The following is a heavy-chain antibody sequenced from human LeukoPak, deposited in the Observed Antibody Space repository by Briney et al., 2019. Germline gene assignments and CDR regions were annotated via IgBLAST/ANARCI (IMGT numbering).Heavy chain of an antibody. J-gene: IGHJ3*02. V-gene: IGHV4-59*11. CDR3: ARDSSSLFDI. D-gene: IGHD6-13*01. Sequence: PSETLSLTCTVSGGSISSHYWSWIRQPPGKGLEWIGYIYYSGSTNYNPSLKSRVTISVDTSKNQFSLKLSSVTAADTAVYYCARDSSSLFDIWGQGTMVTVSS. CDR1: GGSISSHY. CDR2: IYYSGST.